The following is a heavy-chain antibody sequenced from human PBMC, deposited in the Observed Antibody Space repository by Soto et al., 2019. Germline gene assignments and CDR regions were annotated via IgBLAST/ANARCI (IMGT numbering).Heavy chain of an antibody. V-gene: IGHV1-8*01. Sequence: ASVKVSFKASGNTFTSYDINWLRQATGHGLEWMGWINPNSGNIGYAQKFQGRVTMTRDTAIRTAYMEVSRLRSDDTAVYYCARGRASGSYYLLDYWGQGTLVTV. CDR2: INPNSGNI. CDR1: GNTFTSYD. D-gene: IGHD3-10*01. J-gene: IGHJ4*02. CDR3: ARGRASGSYYLLDY.